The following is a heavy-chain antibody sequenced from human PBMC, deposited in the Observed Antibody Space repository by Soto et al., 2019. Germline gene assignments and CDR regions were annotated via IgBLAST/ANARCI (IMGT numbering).Heavy chain of an antibody. V-gene: IGHV3-23*01. CDR1: GFTFSRYA. J-gene: IGHJ4*02. D-gene: IGHD4-17*01. CDR2: ISGSGSTT. CDR3: AKDSSTVTPYSFDH. Sequence: EVQLLESGGGLVQPGGSLRLSCAASGFTFSRYAMSWVRQAPGKGLEWVSAISGSGSTTFFADSVKGRFTISRDNSNNTLYLQMDSLRAEDTAVYYCAKDSSTVTPYSFDHWGQGTLVTVSS.